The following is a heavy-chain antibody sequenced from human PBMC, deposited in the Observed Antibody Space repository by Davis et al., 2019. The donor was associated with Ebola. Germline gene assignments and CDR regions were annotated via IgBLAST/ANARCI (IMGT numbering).Heavy chain of an antibody. CDR2: INHSGST. D-gene: IGHD6-13*01. CDR3: ARVAPYSSSWYSYNWFDP. CDR1: GGSFSGYY. J-gene: IGHJ5*02. Sequence: PSETLSLTCAVYGGSFSGYYWSWIRQPPGKGLEWIGEINHSGSTNYNPSLKSRVTISVDTSKNQFSLKLSSVTAADTAVYYCARVAPYSSSWYSYNWFDPWGQGTLVTVSS. V-gene: IGHV4-34*01.